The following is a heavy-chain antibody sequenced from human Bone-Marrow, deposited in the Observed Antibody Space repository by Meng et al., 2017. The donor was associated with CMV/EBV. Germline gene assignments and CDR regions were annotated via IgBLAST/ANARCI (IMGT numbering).Heavy chain of an antibody. V-gene: IGHV4-59*01. CDR1: GGSISSYY. J-gene: IGHJ6*02. Sequence: SETLFLTCTVSGGSISSYYWSWIRQPPGKGLEWIGYIYYSGSTNYNPPLKIRVTISVDTSKNQSSLKLSSVTAADTAVYYCARSRYSSSWYGYYDGMDVWGQGTTVTVSS. CDR3: ARSRYSSSWYGYYDGMDV. D-gene: IGHD6-13*01. CDR2: IYYSGST.